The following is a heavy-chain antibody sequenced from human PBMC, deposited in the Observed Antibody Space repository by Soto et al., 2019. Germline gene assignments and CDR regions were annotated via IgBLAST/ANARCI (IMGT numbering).Heavy chain of an antibody. CDR1: GFTVSSNY. J-gene: IGHJ5*02. V-gene: IGHV3-53*02. CDR3: ARMRDGHHPNWSDL. CDR2: IYSGGST. Sequence: VKVVETGGGLIQPGGSLRLSCAVSGFTVSSNYMSWVRQPPGKGPEWVSDIYSGGSTYYADSVKGRFTISRDNSKNTLYLQIHSLRAEDTAVYYCARMRDGHHPNWSDLWGQGTLVTVSS. D-gene: IGHD2-8*01.